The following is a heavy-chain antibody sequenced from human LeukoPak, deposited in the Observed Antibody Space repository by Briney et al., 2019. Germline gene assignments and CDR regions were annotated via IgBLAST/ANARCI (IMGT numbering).Heavy chain of an antibody. J-gene: IGHJ6*02. Sequence: GESLKISCKGSGYSFTSYWIGWVRQMPGKGLEWMGIIYPGDSDTRYSPSFQGQVTISADKSISTAYLQWSSLKASDTAMYYCARQSRVAAAGSNYYGMDVWGQGTTVTVS. V-gene: IGHV5-51*01. CDR1: GYSFTSYW. D-gene: IGHD6-13*01. CDR2: IYPGDSDT. CDR3: ARQSRVAAAGSNYYGMDV.